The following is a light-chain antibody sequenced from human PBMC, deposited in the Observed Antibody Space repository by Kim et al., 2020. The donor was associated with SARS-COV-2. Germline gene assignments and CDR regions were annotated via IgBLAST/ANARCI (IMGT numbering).Light chain of an antibody. V-gene: IGKV1-39*01. J-gene: IGKJ5*01. CDR2: AAS. CDR3: QQSYSTPIT. Sequence: DIQMTQSPSSLSASVGDRVTITCRASQSISSYLNWYQQKPGKAPKLLIYAASSLQSGVPSRFSGSGSGTDFTLTISSLQPEDFATYYCQQSYSTPITFGQRTRLKIK. CDR1: QSISSY.